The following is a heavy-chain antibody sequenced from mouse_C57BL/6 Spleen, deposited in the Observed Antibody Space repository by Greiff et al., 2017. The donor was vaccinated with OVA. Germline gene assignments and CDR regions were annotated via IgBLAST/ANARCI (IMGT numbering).Heavy chain of an antibody. V-gene: IGHV2-5*01. J-gene: IGHJ3*01. CDR3: AKEDDYSRGCAY. D-gene: IGHD2-4*01. Sequence: QVHVKQSGPGLVQPSQSLSITCTVSGFSLTSYGVHWVRQSPGKGLEWLGVIWRGGSTDYNAAFMSRLSITKDNSKSQVFFKMNSLQADDTAIYYCAKEDDYSRGCAYWGQGTLVTVSA. CDR1: GFSLTSYG. CDR2: IWRGGST.